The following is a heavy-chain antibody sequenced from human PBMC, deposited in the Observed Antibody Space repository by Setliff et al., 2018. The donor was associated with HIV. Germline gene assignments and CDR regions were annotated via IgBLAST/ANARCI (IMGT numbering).Heavy chain of an antibody. CDR1: GGSIDRSNFF. V-gene: IGHV4-31*01. J-gene: IGHJ4*02. CDR3: ATHGAQ. Sequence: KPSETLSLTCTVSGGSIDRSNFFWTWIRQHPGKGLEWIGYIYYSGSATYNPSLKSQASISVDTSRNEFSLKLSSVTAADTAVYYCATHGAQWGQGTLVTVSS. D-gene: IGHD1-26*01. CDR2: IYYSGSA.